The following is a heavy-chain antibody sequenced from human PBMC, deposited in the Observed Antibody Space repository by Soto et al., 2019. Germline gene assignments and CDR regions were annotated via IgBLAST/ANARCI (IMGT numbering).Heavy chain of an antibody. CDR2: IFYSGST. J-gene: IGHJ4*02. Sequence: KPSETLSLTCSVSGGSISSSSHYWGWIRQPPGKGLEWIGNIFYSGSTYYNPSLKSRVTISVDTSKNQFSLKLSSVTAADTAVYYCARRESYDILTGYYHFDYWGQGTLVTVSS. V-gene: IGHV4-39*01. D-gene: IGHD3-9*01. CDR3: ARRESYDILTGYYHFDY. CDR1: GGSISSSSHY.